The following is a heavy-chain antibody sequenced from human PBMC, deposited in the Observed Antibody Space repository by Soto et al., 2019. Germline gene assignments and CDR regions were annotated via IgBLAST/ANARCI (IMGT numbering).Heavy chain of an antibody. CDR3: AKPKYCSGGSCYLSYFDY. CDR1: GFTFSSYG. CDR2: ISYDGSNK. Sequence: PGGSLRLSCAASGFTFSSYGMHWVRQAPGKGLEWVAVISYDGSNKYCADSVKGRFTISRDNSKNTLYLQMNSLRAEDTAVYYCAKPKYCSGGSCYLSYFDYWGQGTLVTVSS. V-gene: IGHV3-30*18. D-gene: IGHD2-15*01. J-gene: IGHJ4*02.